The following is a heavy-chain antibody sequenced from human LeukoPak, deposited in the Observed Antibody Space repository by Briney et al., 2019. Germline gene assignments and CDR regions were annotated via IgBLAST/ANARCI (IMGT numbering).Heavy chain of an antibody. CDR2: IYPGDSDT. V-gene: IGHV5-51*01. CDR3: ARATYYYDSSGYYYNWFDP. D-gene: IGHD3-22*01. Sequence: GASLKISCKGSGYSFTSYWIGWVRQMPGKGLEWMGIIYPGDSDTRYSPSFQGQVTISADKSISTAYLQWSSLKASDTAMYYCARATYYYDSSGYYYNWFDPWGQGTLVTVSS. J-gene: IGHJ5*02. CDR1: GYSFTSYW.